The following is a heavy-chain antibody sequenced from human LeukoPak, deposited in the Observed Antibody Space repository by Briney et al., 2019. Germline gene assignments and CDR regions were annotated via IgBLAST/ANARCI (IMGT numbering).Heavy chain of an antibody. D-gene: IGHD2-21*02. CDR2: ISSSSSTI. CDR3: ARGSNCGGDCYRRYYYYYMDV. Sequence: GGSLRLSCAAPGFTFSSYSMNWVRQAPGKGLEWVSYISSSSSTIYYADSVKGRFTISRDNAKNSLYLQMNSLRAEDTAVYYCARGSNCGGDCYRRYYYYYMDVWGKGTTVTVSS. V-gene: IGHV3-48*04. CDR1: GFTFSSYS. J-gene: IGHJ6*03.